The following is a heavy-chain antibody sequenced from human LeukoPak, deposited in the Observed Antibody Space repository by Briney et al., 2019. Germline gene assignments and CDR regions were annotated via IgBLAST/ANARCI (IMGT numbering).Heavy chain of an antibody. CDR1: GFTFSSYG. CDR2: ISYDGNNK. Sequence: PGGSLRLSCAASGFTFSSYGMHWVRQAPGKGLEWVALISYDGNNKYYADSVKGRFTISRDNSKNTLYLQMNSLRAEDTAVYYCAKGQLRFFDWLLPVDYWGQGTLVTVSS. V-gene: IGHV3-30*18. CDR3: AKGQLRFFDWLLPVDY. D-gene: IGHD3-9*01. J-gene: IGHJ4*02.